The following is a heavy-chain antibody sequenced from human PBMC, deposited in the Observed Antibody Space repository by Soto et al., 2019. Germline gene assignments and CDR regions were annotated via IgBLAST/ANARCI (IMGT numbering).Heavy chain of an antibody. CDR2: INPNSGGT. D-gene: IGHD5-18*01. CDR1: GYTFTGYY. J-gene: IGHJ6*02. Sequence: ASVEVSCKXSGYTFTGYYMHWVRQAPGQGLEWMGWINPNSGGTNYAQKFQGRVTMTRDTSISTAYMELSRLRSDDTAVYYCARVRGYSYGLTKVYYYGMDVWGQGTTVTVSS. CDR3: ARVRGYSYGLTKVYYYGMDV. V-gene: IGHV1-2*02.